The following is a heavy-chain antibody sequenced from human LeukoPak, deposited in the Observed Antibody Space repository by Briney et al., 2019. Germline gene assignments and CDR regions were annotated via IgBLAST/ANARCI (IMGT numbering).Heavy chain of an antibody. J-gene: IGHJ4*02. Sequence: SETLSLTCTVSGGSISSSSYYWGWIRQPPGKGLEWIGTIYYSGNTYYNPSLKSRVTISVDRSKNQFSLEVSSVTAADTAVYYCARYHNGYDDYWGQGSLVTVSS. CDR2: IYYSGNT. CDR3: ARYHNGYDDY. D-gene: IGHD5-12*01. V-gene: IGHV4-39*07. CDR1: GGSISSSSYY.